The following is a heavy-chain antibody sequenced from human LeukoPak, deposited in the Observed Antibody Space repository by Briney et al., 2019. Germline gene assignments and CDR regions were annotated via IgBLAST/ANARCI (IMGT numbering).Heavy chain of an antibody. CDR1: GYTFTGYY. CDR3: TSTRVDTAMVTDY. J-gene: IGHJ4*02. V-gene: IGHV1-8*02. CDR2: MNPNSGNT. Sequence: GASVKVSCKASGYTFTGYYMHWVRQATGQGLEWMGWMNPNSGNTGYAQKFQGRVTMTRNTSISTAYMELSSLRSEDTAVYYCTSTRVDTAMVTDYWGQGTLVTVSS. D-gene: IGHD5-18*01.